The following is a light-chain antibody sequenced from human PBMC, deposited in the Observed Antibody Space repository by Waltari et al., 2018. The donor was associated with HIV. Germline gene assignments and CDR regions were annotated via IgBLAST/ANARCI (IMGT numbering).Light chain of an antibody. CDR1: KLGDKY. Sequence: SYELTQPPSVSVSPGQTASITCSGDKLGDKYACWYQQKPGQSPVLVIYQDSKRPSGIPERFSGSNSGNTATLTISGTQAMDEADYYWYSTDSSGNHRVFGGGTKLTVL. CDR3: YSTDSSGNHRV. J-gene: IGLJ2*01. CDR2: QDS. V-gene: IGLV3-1*01.